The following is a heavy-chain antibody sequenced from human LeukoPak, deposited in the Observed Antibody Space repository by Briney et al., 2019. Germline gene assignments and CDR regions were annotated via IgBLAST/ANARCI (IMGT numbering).Heavy chain of an antibody. J-gene: IGHJ3*02. CDR1: GDSVRTSNSY. CDR2: MFYSGNT. CDR3: ARHSRSGSGGYENAFDI. Sequence: SETLSLTCTVSGDSVRTSNSYWGWIRQPPGKGLEWIGSMFYSGNTYYNPSLKSRVTISVDTSKNQFSLKLSSVTAADTAIYFCARHSRSGSGGYENAFDIWGQGTMVTVSS. D-gene: IGHD5-12*01. V-gene: IGHV4-39*01.